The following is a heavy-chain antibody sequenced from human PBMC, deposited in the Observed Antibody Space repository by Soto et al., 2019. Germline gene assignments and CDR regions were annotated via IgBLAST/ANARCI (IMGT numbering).Heavy chain of an antibody. CDR1: GGTFSSYT. CDR3: ARDSHDILTGSWYVDL. Sequence: QVQLVQSGAEVKKPGSSVKVSCKASGGTFSSYTISWVRQAPGQGLEWMGRIIPILGIANYAQKFQGRVTITADKSTSTAYMELSSLRSEDTAVYYCARDSHDILTGSWYVDLWGRGTLVTVSS. D-gene: IGHD3-9*01. J-gene: IGHJ2*01. V-gene: IGHV1-69*08. CDR2: IIPILGIA.